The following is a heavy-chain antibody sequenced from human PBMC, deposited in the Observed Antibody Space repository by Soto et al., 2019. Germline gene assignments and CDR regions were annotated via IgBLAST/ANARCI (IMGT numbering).Heavy chain of an antibody. V-gene: IGHV3-7*01. CDR2: IKQDGSEK. Sequence: PGWSLRLSCAASGFTFSSYWMSWVRQAPGKGLEWVANIKQDGSEKYYVDSVKGRFTISRDNAKNSLYLQMNSLRAEDTAVYYCASLLNRSSGPWNFDYWGQGTLVTVSS. J-gene: IGHJ4*02. D-gene: IGHD6-19*01. CDR3: ASLLNRSSGPWNFDY. CDR1: GFTFSSYW.